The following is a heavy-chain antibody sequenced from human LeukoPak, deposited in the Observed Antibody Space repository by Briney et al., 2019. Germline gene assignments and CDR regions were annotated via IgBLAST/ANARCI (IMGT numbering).Heavy chain of an antibody. V-gene: IGHV3-30*04. CDR1: GFTFSSYA. CDR3: ARVGAPFDY. Sequence: GRSLRLSCAASGFTFSSYAMHWVRQAPGKGLEWVAVISYDGSNKYYADSVKGRFTISRDNSKNTLYLQMNSLRAEDTAVYYCARVGAPFDYWGQGTLATVSS. CDR2: ISYDGSNK. J-gene: IGHJ4*02. D-gene: IGHD1-26*01.